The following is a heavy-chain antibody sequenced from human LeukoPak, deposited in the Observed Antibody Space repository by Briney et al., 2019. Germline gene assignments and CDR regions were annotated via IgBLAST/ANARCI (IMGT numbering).Heavy chain of an antibody. V-gene: IGHV3-30*02. CDR3: ANLLDY. CDR2: IRYDGNNK. CDR1: GFTFRTYN. Sequence: GGSLRLSCAAPGFTFRTYNMHWVRQAPGKGLEWVAFIRYDGNNKYYADSVKGRFTVSRDNSKNALYLQMNSLRVEDTALYYCANLLDYWGQGTLVTVSS. J-gene: IGHJ4*02.